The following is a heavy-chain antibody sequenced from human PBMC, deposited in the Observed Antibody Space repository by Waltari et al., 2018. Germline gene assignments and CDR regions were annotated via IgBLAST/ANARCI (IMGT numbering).Heavy chain of an antibody. CDR1: GGTFSSYA. Sequence: QVQLVQSGAEVKKPGSSVKVSCKASGGTFSSYAISWVRQAPGQGLEWMGGIIPILGIANYAQKFQGRVTITADESTSTAYMELSSLRAEDTAVYYFARDHVWGGVRTFDIWGQGTMVTGSS. J-gene: IGHJ3*02. V-gene: IGHV1-69*04. CDR3: ARDHVWGGVRTFDI. CDR2: IIPILGIA. D-gene: IGHD3-16*01.